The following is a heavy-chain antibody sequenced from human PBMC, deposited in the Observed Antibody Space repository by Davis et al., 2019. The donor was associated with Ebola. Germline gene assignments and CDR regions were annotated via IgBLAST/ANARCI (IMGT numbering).Heavy chain of an antibody. J-gene: IGHJ6*02. V-gene: IGHV3-73*01. CDR2: IRRKANSYAT. Sequence: GGSLRLSCAASGFTFSGSAMHWVRQASGKGLEWVGRIRRKANSYATAYAASVKGRFTISRDDSKNTAYLQMNSLRAEDTAVYYCAKDRAVTTWDGMDVWGQGTTVTVSS. CDR3: AKDRAVTTWDGMDV. CDR1: GFTFSGSA. D-gene: IGHD4-17*01.